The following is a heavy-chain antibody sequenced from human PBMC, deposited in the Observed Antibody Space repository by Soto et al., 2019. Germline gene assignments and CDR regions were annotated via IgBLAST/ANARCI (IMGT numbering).Heavy chain of an antibody. CDR3: AIRVVGSGYSFDY. Sequence: PSETLSLTCTVSGGSISSSSYYWGWIRQPPGKGLEWIGSIYYSGSTYYNPSLKSRVTISVDTSKNQFSLKLSSVTAADTAVYYCAIRVVGSGYSFDYWGQGNPVTVSS. J-gene: IGHJ4*02. CDR2: IYYSGST. V-gene: IGHV4-39*01. D-gene: IGHD3-22*01. CDR1: GGSISSSSYY.